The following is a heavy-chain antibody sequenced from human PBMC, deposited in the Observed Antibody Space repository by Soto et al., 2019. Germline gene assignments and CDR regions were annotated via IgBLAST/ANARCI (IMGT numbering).Heavy chain of an antibody. J-gene: IGHJ4*02. Sequence: LESGGXXXXXGGSLRLSCAASGFTFSSYAMSWVRQAPGKGLXWVSAISXSGGSAYYADSVKGRFTISXDNXXXXXXXXXXXXXXXXXXXXXXXXXXXXXXXXXXXVIXXSKXEXXXXDYWGQGXLVTVXS. D-gene: IGHD3-3*01. CDR2: ISXSGGSA. V-gene: IGHV3-23*01. CDR1: GFTFSSYA. CDR3: XXXXXXXXXXXXXVIXXSKXEXXXXDY.